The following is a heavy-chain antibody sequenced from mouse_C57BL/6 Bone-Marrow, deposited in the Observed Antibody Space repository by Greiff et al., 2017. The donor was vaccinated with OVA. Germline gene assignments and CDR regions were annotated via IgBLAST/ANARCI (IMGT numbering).Heavy chain of an antibody. V-gene: IGHV1-26*01. J-gene: IGHJ3*01. CDR2: INPNNGGT. CDR3: ASEEYYG. Sequence: VQLQQSGPELVKPGASVKISCKASGYTFTDYYMNWVKQSHGKSLEWIGDINPNNGGTSYNQKFKGKATLTVDKSSSTAYMELRSLTSEDSAVYYCASEEYYGWGQGTLVTVSA. D-gene: IGHD1-1*02. CDR1: GYTFTDYY.